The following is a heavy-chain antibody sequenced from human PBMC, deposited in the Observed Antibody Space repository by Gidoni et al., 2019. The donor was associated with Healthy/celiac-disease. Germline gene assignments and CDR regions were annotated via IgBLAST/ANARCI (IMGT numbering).Heavy chain of an antibody. D-gene: IGHD2-21*02. CDR3: ARGYCGGDCYSP. Sequence: EVQLVESGGGLVQPGGSLRLSCAASGFTFSSYWMHWVRQAPGKGLVWVSRINIDGSSTSYADSVKGRFTIARDNAKNTLYLQMNSLRAEDTAVYYCARGYCGGDCYSPWGQGTLVTVSS. V-gene: IGHV3-74*01. J-gene: IGHJ5*02. CDR2: INIDGSST. CDR1: GFTFSSYW.